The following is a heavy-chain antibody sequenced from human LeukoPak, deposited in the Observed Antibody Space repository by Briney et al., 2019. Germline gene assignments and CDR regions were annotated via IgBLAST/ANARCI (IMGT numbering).Heavy chain of an antibody. CDR2: ISWDGGST. D-gene: IGHD3-22*01. V-gene: IGHV3-43D*03. Sequence: PGGSLRLSCAASGFTFDDYAMHWVRQAPGKGLEWVSLISWDGGSTYYADSVKGRFTISRDNSKNSLYLQMNSLRAEDTAIYYCAKRSATSSGYFDFWGRGTLVTVSS. CDR1: GFTFDDYA. J-gene: IGHJ4*02. CDR3: AKRSATSSGYFDF.